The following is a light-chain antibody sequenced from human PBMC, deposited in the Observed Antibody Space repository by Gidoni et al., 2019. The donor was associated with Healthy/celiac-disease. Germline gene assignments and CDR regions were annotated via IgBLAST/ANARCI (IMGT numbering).Light chain of an antibody. Sequence: DIVMTQFPDSLAVSLGERATINCKSSQSVLYSSHNKNYLAWYQQKPGQPPKLLIYWASTRAPGVPDRFSGSGSGTDFTLTISSLQAEDVAVYYCQQYYSTPFTFGGGTKVEIK. CDR1: QSVLYSSHNKNY. CDR3: QQYYSTPFT. J-gene: IGKJ4*01. CDR2: WAS. V-gene: IGKV4-1*01.